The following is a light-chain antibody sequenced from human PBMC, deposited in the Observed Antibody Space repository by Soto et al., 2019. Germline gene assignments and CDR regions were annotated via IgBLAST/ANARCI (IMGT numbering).Light chain of an antibody. CDR3: QQLYIFPLT. Sequence: DIHLTQSPSFLSASVGDRVTITCRASQGISSFLAWYQQKPGKAPNLLMYAASTLQSGVPSRFSGGGSGTEYTLTISSLQPEDSATYYCQQLYIFPLTFGQGTRLEIK. CDR1: QGISSF. J-gene: IGKJ5*01. V-gene: IGKV1-9*01. CDR2: AAS.